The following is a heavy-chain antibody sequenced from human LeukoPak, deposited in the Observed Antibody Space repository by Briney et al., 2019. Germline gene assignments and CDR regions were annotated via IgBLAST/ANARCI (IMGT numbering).Heavy chain of an antibody. CDR1: GFTFSSNY. D-gene: IGHD3-22*01. CDR2: ISSSSSYI. Sequence: GGSLRLSCAASGFTFSSNYMSWVRQAPGKGLEWVSSISSSSSYIYYADSVEGRFTISRDNAKNSLYLQMNSLRAEDTAVYYCATYDSSGYYYVDYWGQGTLVTVSS. V-gene: IGHV3-21*01. CDR3: ATYDSSGYYYVDY. J-gene: IGHJ4*02.